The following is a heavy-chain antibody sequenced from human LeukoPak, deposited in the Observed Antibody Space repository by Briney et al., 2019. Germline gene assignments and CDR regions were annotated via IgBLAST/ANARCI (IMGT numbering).Heavy chain of an antibody. D-gene: IGHD3-10*02. CDR3: AKELDTMFFDY. V-gene: IGHV3-43*01. CDR1: GFNFDRYT. Sequence: GGSLRLSCATSGFNFDRYTIHWVRQAPGKGLEWVSLAGWAGSTTFYSDSVRGRFTISRDSGRKSVYLQMNSLTTDDTAFYFCAKELDTMFFDYWGQGALVTVSS. J-gene: IGHJ4*02. CDR2: AGWAGSTT.